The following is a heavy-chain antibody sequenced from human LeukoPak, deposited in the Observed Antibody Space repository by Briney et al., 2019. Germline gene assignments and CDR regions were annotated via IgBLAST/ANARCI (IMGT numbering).Heavy chain of an antibody. V-gene: IGHV3-49*04. CDR1: GFTFGDYA. J-gene: IGHJ4*02. D-gene: IGHD3-22*01. CDR3: ARVTYYYDNSGYFHFDS. CDR2: IRRKAHGGTT. Sequence: GGSLRLSCTTSGFTFGDYAMSWVRQAPGKGLEWVSFIRRKAHGGTTEYAASVKGRFSSSRDDSKSIAYLQMNSLKTEDTAVYFCARVTYYYDNSGYFHFDSWGQGSLVTVSS.